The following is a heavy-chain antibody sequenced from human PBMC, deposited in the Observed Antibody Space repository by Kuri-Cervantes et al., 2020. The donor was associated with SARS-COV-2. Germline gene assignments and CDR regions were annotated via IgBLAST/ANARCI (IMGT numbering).Heavy chain of an antibody. CDR3: SGRVDFSSVDY. CDR1: GDSITNYY. Sequence: GSLRLSCTVSGDSITNYYLTWIRQPPGKGLEWIGYVSYNGATAYNPSLKSRVTMSLVTSKNQFSLRLSSVTAADTAVYYCSGRVDFSSVDYWGQGTLVTVSS. J-gene: IGHJ4*02. V-gene: IGHV4-59*01. CDR2: VSYNGAT. D-gene: IGHD3/OR15-3a*01.